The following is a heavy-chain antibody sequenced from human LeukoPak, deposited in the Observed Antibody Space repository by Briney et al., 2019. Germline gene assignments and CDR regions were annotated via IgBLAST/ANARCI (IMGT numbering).Heavy chain of an antibody. Sequence: PSETLSLTCAVSGGSISSTNWWSWVRQSPGKGLEWIGEIYHSGTTNYNPSLKSRVTISIDRSKNQFSLELTSVTAADTAVYYCARWLGGQYYSESNGPFDNWGQGTLVTVSS. CDR1: GGSISSTNW. D-gene: IGHD3-22*01. V-gene: IGHV4-4*02. CDR2: IYHSGTT. CDR3: ARWLGGQYYSESNGPFDN. J-gene: IGHJ4*02.